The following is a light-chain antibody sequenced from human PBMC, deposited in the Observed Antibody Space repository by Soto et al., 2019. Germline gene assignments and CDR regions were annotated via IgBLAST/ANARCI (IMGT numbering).Light chain of an antibody. Sequence: QSALTQPASVSGSPGQSITISCTGTSGDVGSYNFVSWYQQHPGKAPKLMIYEGSKRPSGVSNRFSGSKSGNTASLTISGLQAEDEADYYCCSYAGSGTYVFETGTKVTVL. J-gene: IGLJ1*01. V-gene: IGLV2-23*01. CDR1: SGDVGSYNF. CDR3: CSYAGSGTYV. CDR2: EGS.